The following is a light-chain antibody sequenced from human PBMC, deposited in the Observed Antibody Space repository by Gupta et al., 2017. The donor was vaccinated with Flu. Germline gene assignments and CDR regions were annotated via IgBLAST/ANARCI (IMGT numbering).Light chain of an antibody. CDR3: AAWDDSLSGRV. V-gene: IGLV1-47*01. Sequence: SVLPPPPSASGTPGQRVTISCSGSSSNIGSNYVYWYQQLPGTAPKLLIYRNNKRPSGVPDRFSGSKSGTSASLAISGLRAEDEADYYCAAWDDSLSGRVFGGGTKLTVL. CDR2: RNN. CDR1: SSNIGSNY. J-gene: IGLJ3*02.